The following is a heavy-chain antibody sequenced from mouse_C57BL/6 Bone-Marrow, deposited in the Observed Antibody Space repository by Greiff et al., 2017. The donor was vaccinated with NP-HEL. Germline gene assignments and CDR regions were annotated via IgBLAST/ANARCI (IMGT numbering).Heavy chain of an antibody. Sequence: VQLQQSGPELARPGASVKLSCKASGYTFTSYGISWVKQRTGQGLEWIGEIYPRSGNTYYNEKFKGKATLTADKSSSTAYMELRSLTSEDSAVYFCARRGSTVVYFDYWGQGTTLTVSS. J-gene: IGHJ2*01. CDR2: IYPRSGNT. CDR1: GYTFTSYG. CDR3: ARRGSTVVYFDY. D-gene: IGHD1-1*01. V-gene: IGHV1-81*01.